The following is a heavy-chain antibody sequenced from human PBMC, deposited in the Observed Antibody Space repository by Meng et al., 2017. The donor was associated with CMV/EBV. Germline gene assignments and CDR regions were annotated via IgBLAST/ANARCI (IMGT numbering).Heavy chain of an antibody. CDR2: SYYSWST. J-gene: IGHJ5*02. CDR1: GVSISSMSCF. CDR3: ASDWSGGP. Sequence: QLQQHESGPGLDVASVTLSRTGTVFGVSISSMSCFWGGIRQRLGKVLEWIGSSYYSWSTYVNPSLKISSTKSVDTSNNQFYRKLSSVTAAYTAVYDCASDWSGGPWGQGTLVTVSS. V-gene: IGHV4-39*07.